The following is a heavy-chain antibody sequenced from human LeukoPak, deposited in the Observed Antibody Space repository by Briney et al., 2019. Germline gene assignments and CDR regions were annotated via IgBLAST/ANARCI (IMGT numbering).Heavy chain of an antibody. J-gene: IGHJ5*02. V-gene: IGHV4-39*01. CDR3: ARPVPSRLGWFDP. CDR1: GGSISSSSYY. D-gene: IGHD1-1*01. CDR2: IYYSGST. Sequence: PSETLSLTCTVSGGSISSSSYYWGWIRQPPGKGLEWIGSIYYSGSTYYNPSLKSRVTISVDTSKNQFSLKLSSVTAADTAVYYCARPVPSRLGWFDPWGQGTLVTVSS.